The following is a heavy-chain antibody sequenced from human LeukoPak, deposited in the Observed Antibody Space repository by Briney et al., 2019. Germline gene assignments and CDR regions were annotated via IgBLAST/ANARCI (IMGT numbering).Heavy chain of an antibody. V-gene: IGHV3-23*01. CDR2: LSGSGVDT. Sequence: GGSLRLSCAASGFTFSNYAMSWFRQAPGKGLEWVSALSGSGVDTYYADSVKGRFTVSRDNSKNTLYLQMSSLRAEDTAVYYCAKAPEVKGEYYFDYWGQGTLVTVSS. D-gene: IGHD3-16*01. CDR3: AKAPEVKGEYYFDY. CDR1: GFTFSNYA. J-gene: IGHJ4*02.